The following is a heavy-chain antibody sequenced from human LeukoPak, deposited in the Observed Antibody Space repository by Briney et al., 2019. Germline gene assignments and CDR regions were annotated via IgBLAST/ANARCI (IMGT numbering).Heavy chain of an antibody. CDR3: AVTTVTTYFDL. CDR1: GYSISSGYY. Sequence: PSETLSLTCAVSGYSISSGYYWGWIRPPPGKGLEWIGSIYHSGSTYYNPSLKSRVTISVDTSKNQFSLKLSSVTAADTAVYYWAVTTVTTYFDLWGRGTLVTVSS. D-gene: IGHD4-17*01. J-gene: IGHJ2*01. V-gene: IGHV4-38-2*01. CDR2: IYHSGST.